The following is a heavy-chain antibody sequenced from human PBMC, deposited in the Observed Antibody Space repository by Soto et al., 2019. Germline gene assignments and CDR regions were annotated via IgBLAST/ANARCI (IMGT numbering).Heavy chain of an antibody. CDR1: GFTFSSYG. CDR3: AKIWVAALDY. CDR2: ISYDGSNK. D-gene: IGHD6-13*01. Sequence: QVQLVESGGGVVQPGRSLRLSCAASGFTFSSYGMHWVRQAPGKGLEWVAVISYDGSNKYYADSVKGRFTISRDNSKNTLYLQMNSLRAEDTAVSYCAKIWVAALDYWGQGTLVTVSS. J-gene: IGHJ4*02. V-gene: IGHV3-30*18.